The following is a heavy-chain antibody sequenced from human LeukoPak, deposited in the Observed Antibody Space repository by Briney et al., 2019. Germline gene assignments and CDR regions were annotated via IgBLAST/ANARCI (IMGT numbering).Heavy chain of an antibody. CDR2: IYYSGST. D-gene: IGHD6-19*01. Sequence: SETLSLTCTVSGGSISSSSYYWGWIRQPPGEGLEWIGSIYYSGSTYYNPSLKSRVTISVDTSKNQFSLKLSSVTAADTAVYYCARPNSSGWTPFDYWGQGTLVTVSS. CDR3: ARPNSSGWTPFDY. J-gene: IGHJ4*02. V-gene: IGHV4-39*01. CDR1: GGSISSSSYY.